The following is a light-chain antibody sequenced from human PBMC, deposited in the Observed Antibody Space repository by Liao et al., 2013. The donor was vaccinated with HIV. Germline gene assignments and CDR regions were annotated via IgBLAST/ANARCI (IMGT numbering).Light chain of an antibody. CDR2: QDT. J-gene: IGLJ2*01. V-gene: IGLV3-1*01. CDR1: KLGDKY. Sequence: SYELTQPPSVSVSPGQTASITCSGDKLGDKYACWYQQKPGQSPVLVIYQDTKRPSGIPERFSGSNSGNTATLTISESQAMDEADYYCQTWDSNIVVFGGGTKLTVL. CDR3: QTWDSNIVV.